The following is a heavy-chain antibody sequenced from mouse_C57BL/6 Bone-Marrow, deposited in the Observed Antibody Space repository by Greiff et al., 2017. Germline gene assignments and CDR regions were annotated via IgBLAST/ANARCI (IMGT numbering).Heavy chain of an antibody. CDR1: GYTFTSYW. D-gene: IGHD2-4*01. CDR3: ARGGEPPLDYEWYAMDY. CDR2: IYPGSGST. Sequence: QVQLQQPGAELVKPGASVKMSCKASGYTFTSYWITWVKQRPGQGLEWIGDIYPGSGSTNYNEKFKSKATLTVDTSSSTAYMQLSSLTSEDSAVYYCARGGEPPLDYEWYAMDYWGQGTSVTVSS. J-gene: IGHJ4*01. V-gene: IGHV1-55*01.